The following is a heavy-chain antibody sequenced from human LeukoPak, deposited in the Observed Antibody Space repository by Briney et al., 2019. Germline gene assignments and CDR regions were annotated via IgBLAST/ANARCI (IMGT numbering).Heavy chain of an antibody. V-gene: IGHV4-34*01. Sequence: SETLSLTCTVSGGSLNGYYWTWLRQPPGKGLEWIGEINYSGTTNYNPSLKSRVTMLVDTYKKQFSLQLSPVTAADTAVYYCARGYSSSWYFNWFDPWGQGTLVTVSS. CDR2: INYSGTT. CDR3: ARGYSSSWYFNWFDP. J-gene: IGHJ5*02. CDR1: GGSLNGYY. D-gene: IGHD6-13*01.